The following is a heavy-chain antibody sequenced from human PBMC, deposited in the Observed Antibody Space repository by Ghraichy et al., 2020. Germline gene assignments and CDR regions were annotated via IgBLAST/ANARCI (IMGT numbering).Heavy chain of an antibody. CDR1: GGTFSSYA. V-gene: IGHV1-69*04. D-gene: IGHD4-11*01. Sequence: SVKVSCKASGGTFSSYAISWVRQAPGRGLEWMGRIIPILGIANYAQKFQGRVTITADKSTSTAYMELSRLRSEDTAVYYCARGNSNYAIYYDYYYGMDVWGQGTTVTVSS. CDR3: ARGNSNYAIYYDYYYGMDV. CDR2: IIPILGIA. J-gene: IGHJ6*02.